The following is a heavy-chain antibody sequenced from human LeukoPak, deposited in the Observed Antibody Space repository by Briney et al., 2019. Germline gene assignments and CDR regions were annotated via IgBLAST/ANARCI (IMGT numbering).Heavy chain of an antibody. CDR1: GFTFSSYS. J-gene: IGHJ4*02. CDR2: ISSSSSTI. V-gene: IGHV3-48*01. Sequence: GGSLRLSCAASGFTFSSYSMNWVRQAPGKGLEWVSYISSSSSTIYYADSVKGRFTISRDNAKNSLYVQMNSLRAEDTAVYYCARGSSLDSYGYDYWGQGTPVTVSS. CDR3: ARGSSLDSYGYDY. D-gene: IGHD5-18*01.